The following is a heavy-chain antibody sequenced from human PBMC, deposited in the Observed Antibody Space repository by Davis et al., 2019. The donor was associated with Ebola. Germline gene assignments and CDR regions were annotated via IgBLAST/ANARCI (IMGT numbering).Heavy chain of an antibody. CDR3: ARVEGIYGDYVLDY. CDR2: IKSDGST. J-gene: IGHJ4*02. V-gene: IGHV3-74*01. Sequence: HTGGSLRLSCAASGFTSDDYAMHWVRHAPGKGLVWVSRIKSDGSTIYADSVKGRFTISRDNAKNTLYLQMNSLRVEDTAVYYCARVEGIYGDYVLDYWGQGTLVTVSS. CDR1: GFTSDDYA. D-gene: IGHD4-17*01.